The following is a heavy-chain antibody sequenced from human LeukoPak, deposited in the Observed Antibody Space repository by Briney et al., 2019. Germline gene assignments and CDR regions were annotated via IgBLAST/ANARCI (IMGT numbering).Heavy chain of an antibody. CDR2: INPSGGST. CDR3: ARALNSGSLIDY. D-gene: IGHD1-26*01. Sequence: ASVKVSCKASGYTFTSFYMHWVRQAPGQGLEWVGIINPSGGSTSYAQKFQGRVTMTRDTSTSTVYMELSSLRSEDTAVYYCARALNSGSLIDYWGQGTLVTVSS. V-gene: IGHV1-46*01. CDR1: GYTFTSFY. J-gene: IGHJ4*02.